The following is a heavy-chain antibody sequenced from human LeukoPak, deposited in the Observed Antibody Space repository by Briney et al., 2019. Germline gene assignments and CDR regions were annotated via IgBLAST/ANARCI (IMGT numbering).Heavy chain of an antibody. D-gene: IGHD3-22*01. Sequence: KPSETLSLTCTVSGGSISSYYWSWIRQPPGKGLEWIGFIYYSGSTNYNPSLKSRVTISVDTSKNQFSLKLSSVTAADTAVYYCARQGRIWYDSSGYSYFDYWGQGTLVTVSS. J-gene: IGHJ4*02. V-gene: IGHV4-59*08. CDR2: IYYSGST. CDR3: ARQGRIWYDSSGYSYFDY. CDR1: GGSISSYY.